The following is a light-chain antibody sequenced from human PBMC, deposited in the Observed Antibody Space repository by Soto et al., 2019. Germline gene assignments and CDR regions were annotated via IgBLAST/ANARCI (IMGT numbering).Light chain of an antibody. CDR1: QSVSNN. J-gene: IGKJ4*01. V-gene: IGKV3-15*01. CDR2: AAS. Sequence: EIVMTQSPATLSVSPGERVTLSCRASQSVSNNLAWYQQKPGQAPRLLIYAASTRAPALPARFSGSESGTQCTLTISNLQSEDFAVYYCQQYNNWPPLTFGGGTKVEIK. CDR3: QQYNNWPPLT.